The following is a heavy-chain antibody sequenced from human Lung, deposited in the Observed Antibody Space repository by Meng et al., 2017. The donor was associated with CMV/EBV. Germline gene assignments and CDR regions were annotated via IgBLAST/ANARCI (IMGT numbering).Heavy chain of an antibody. CDR3: AGPDDMGSSPHDPFDI. Sequence: GSLRLSCTVSGASISANYWSWSRRPPGKGLEYIGSISYTGYIEYNPSLKGRVAISLDTSKNQFSLKLASVTAADTAMYYCAGPDDMGSSPHDPFDIWGQGTIVTFSS. J-gene: IGHJ3*02. V-gene: IGHV4-59*01. D-gene: IGHD1-1*01. CDR1: GASISANY. CDR2: ISYTGYI.